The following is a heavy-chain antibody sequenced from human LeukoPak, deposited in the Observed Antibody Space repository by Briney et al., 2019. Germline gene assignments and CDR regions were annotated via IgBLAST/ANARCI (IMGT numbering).Heavy chain of an antibody. CDR1: GFTFSSYS. CDR3: ARRSYSSGWYYFDY. D-gene: IGHD6-19*01. V-gene: IGHV3-21*01. J-gene: IGHJ4*02. Sequence: GGSLRLSCAASGFTFSSYSMNWVRQAPGKGPEWVSSIISSSSYIYYADSVKGRFTISRDNAKNSLYLQMNSLRAEDTAVYYCARRSYSSGWYYFDYWGQGTLVTVSS. CDR2: IISSSSYI.